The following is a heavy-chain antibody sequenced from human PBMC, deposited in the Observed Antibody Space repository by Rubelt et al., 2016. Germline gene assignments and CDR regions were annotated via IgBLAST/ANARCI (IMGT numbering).Heavy chain of an antibody. J-gene: IGHJ4*02. Sequence: GSLRLSCAASGFTFSSYAMHWVRQAPGQGLEWVTCTSYDGINKYYADSVKGRFTISRDNSKSTLYLQMNSLRAEDTAVYYCAKATWESWGQGALVTVSS. CDR1: GFTFSSYA. D-gene: IGHD1-26*01. CDR3: AKATWES. V-gene: IGHV3-30*04. CDR2: TSYDGINK.